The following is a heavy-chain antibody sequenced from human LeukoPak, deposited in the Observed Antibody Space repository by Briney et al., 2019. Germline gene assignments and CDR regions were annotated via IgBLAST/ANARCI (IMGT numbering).Heavy chain of an antibody. V-gene: IGHV4-61*02. CDR3: ASGPRGYFDY. Sequence: SQTLSLTYTVSGGSISSGSYYWSWLRQPAGTGLEWIGRIYTSGSTNYNPSLKSRVTISVDTSKNQFSLKLSSVTAADTAVYYCASGPRGYFDYWGQGTLVTVSS. CDR1: GGSISSGSYY. CDR2: IYTSGST. J-gene: IGHJ4*02. D-gene: IGHD3-16*01.